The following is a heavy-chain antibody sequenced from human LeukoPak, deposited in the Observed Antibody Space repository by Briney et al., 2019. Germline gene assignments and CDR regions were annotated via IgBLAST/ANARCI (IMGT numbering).Heavy chain of an antibody. CDR3: AKLRVGSSQYHFDY. J-gene: IGHJ4*02. D-gene: IGHD2-2*01. V-gene: IGHV3-30*18. Sequence: GRSLRLSCAASGFTFNSHGMHWVRQAPGKGLEWLALISDDGSEKYYADSVKGLTISRDNSENMVYLQMNSLRAEDTAVYYCAKLRVGSSQYHFDYWGQGTLVTVSS. CDR2: ISDDGSEK. CDR1: GFTFNSHG.